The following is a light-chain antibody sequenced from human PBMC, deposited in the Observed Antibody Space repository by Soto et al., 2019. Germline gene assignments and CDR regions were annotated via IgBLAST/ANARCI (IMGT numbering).Light chain of an antibody. J-gene: IGLJ3*02. Sequence: QLVLTQPASVSGSPGQSITISCTGTSSDVGAYNYVSWYRQHPGKGPELIIYKVTDRPSGVSSRFSGSKSGNTASLTISGLQAEDEADYYCSSYTTSSTWVFGGGTKVTVL. V-gene: IGLV2-14*01. CDR1: SSDVGAYNY. CDR3: SSYTTSSTWV. CDR2: KVT.